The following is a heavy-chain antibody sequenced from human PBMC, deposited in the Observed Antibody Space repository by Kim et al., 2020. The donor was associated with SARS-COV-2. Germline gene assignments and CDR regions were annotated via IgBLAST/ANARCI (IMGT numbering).Heavy chain of an antibody. Sequence: SYADSVQGRFTISRDNAKSTLYLQMNSLRAEDTAVYYCPRGYYYGIDVWGQGTTVTVSS. V-gene: IGHV3-74*01. CDR3: PRGYYYGIDV. J-gene: IGHJ6*02. D-gene: IGHD3-16*01.